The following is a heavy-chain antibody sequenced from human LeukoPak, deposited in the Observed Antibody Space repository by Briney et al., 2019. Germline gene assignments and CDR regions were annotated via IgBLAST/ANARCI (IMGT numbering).Heavy chain of an antibody. CDR3: SSERLLDAFDI. CDR1: GGSISSSGYC. Sequence: SETLSLTCTVSGGSISSSGYCWGWIRQPPGKGLEWIGSIDYSGSTNYNPSLKSRVTISVDMSKNQFSLKLSSVTAADTAVYYCSSERLLDAFDIWGQGTMVTVSS. J-gene: IGHJ3*02. V-gene: IGHV4-39*03. CDR2: IDYSGST.